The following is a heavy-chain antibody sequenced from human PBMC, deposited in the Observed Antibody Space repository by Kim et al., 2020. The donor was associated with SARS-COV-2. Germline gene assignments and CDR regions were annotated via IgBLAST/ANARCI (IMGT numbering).Heavy chain of an antibody. Sequence: GGSLRLSCAASGFTFSSYAMSWVRQAPGKGLEWVSAISGSGGSTYYADSVKGRFTISRDNSKNTLYLQMNSLRAGDTAVYYCVGYSSSWGPDYWGQGTLVTVSS. CDR2: ISGSGGST. V-gene: IGHV3-23*01. CDR3: VGYSSSWGPDY. D-gene: IGHD6-13*01. CDR1: GFTFSSYA. J-gene: IGHJ4*02.